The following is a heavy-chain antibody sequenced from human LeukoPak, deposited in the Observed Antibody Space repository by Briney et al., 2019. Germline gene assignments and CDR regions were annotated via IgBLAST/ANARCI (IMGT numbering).Heavy chain of an antibody. CDR3: ARGPHTRSWYKHAFDI. V-gene: IGHV1-69*01. Sequence: SVKVSCKASGGTFNNFAICWVRQAPGQGLEWMGGIFPVFGASTYAQKFQGRVTITADESTRTAHMELSSLRSDDTAVYYCARGPHTRSWYKHAFDIWAQGTMVTVSS. J-gene: IGHJ3*02. CDR2: IFPVFGAS. CDR1: GGTFNNFA. D-gene: IGHD6-13*01.